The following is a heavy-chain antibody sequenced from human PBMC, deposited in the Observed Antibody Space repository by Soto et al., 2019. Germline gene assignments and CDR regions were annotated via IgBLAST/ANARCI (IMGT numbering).Heavy chain of an antibody. CDR1: GFNLSSYG. V-gene: IGHV3-30*18. Sequence: GGSLRLSCAASGFNLSSYGMHWVRQAPGKGLEWVAVISYDGSNKYYADSVKGRFTISRDNSKNTLYLQMNSLRAEDTAVYYCAKDRDYFDYWGQGTLVTVSS. J-gene: IGHJ4*02. CDR3: AKDRDYFDY. CDR2: ISYDGSNK.